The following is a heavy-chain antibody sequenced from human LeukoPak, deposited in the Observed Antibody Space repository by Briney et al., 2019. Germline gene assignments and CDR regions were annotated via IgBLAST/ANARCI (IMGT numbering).Heavy chain of an antibody. CDR2: IYPGDSDT. CDR1: GYSFTSYW. V-gene: IGHV5-51*01. J-gene: IGHJ4*02. D-gene: IGHD3-22*01. Sequence: GVSLKITCKGSGYSFTSYWISWVRQMPGKGLEWMGIIYPGDSDTRYSPSFQGQVTISADKSISTAYLQWSSLKASDTAMYYCARHSKYYDSSGYPDYWGQGTLVTV. CDR3: ARHSKYYDSSGYPDY.